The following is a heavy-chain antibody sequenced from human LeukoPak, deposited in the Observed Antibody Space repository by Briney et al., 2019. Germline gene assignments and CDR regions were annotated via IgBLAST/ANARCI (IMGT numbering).Heavy chain of an antibody. CDR1: GFTFDDYA. CDR3: ARESPYYDSSGYLQH. Sequence: PGRSLRLSCAASGFTFDDYAMHWVRQAPGKGLEWVSGISWNSGSIGYADSVKGRFTISRDNSKNTLYLQMNSLRAEDTAVYYCARESPYYDSSGYLQHWGQGTLVTVSS. D-gene: IGHD3-22*01. J-gene: IGHJ1*01. V-gene: IGHV3-9*01. CDR2: ISWNSGSI.